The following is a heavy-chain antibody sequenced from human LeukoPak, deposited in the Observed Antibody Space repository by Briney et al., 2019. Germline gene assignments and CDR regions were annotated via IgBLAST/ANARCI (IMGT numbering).Heavy chain of an antibody. CDR2: ISSSSRYI. Sequence: GGSLRLSCAASGFTFSSYSMNWVRQAPGKGLEWVSSISSSSRYIYYADSVKGRFTISRDNAKNSLYLQMNSLRAEDTAVYYCAQLVRDAFDIWGQGTMVTVSS. D-gene: IGHD6-13*01. CDR1: GFTFSSYS. V-gene: IGHV3-21*01. J-gene: IGHJ3*02. CDR3: AQLVRDAFDI.